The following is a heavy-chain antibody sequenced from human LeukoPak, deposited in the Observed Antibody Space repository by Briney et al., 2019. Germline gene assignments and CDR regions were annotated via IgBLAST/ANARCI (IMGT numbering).Heavy chain of an antibody. V-gene: IGHV3-49*04. Sequence: PGGSLRLSCAASGFIFSSYAIHWVRQAPGKGLEWVGFIRTKAYGGTTEYAASVKGRFTISRDDSKNIAYLRMNSLKAEDTAVYYCICVARSGSYWNIFDYWGQGTLVTVSS. CDR3: ICVARSGSYWNIFDY. CDR1: GFIFSSYA. J-gene: IGHJ4*02. D-gene: IGHD3-10*01. CDR2: IRTKAYGGTT.